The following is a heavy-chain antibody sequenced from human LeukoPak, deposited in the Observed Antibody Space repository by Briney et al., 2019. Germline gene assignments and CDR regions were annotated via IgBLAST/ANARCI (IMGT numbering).Heavy chain of an antibody. CDR3: VSSRGAVDY. D-gene: IGHD1-26*01. J-gene: IGHJ4*02. CDR1: GGSFSGYY. V-gene: IGHV4-34*01. CDR2: INHSGST. Sequence: SETLSLTCAVYGGSFSGYYWSWIRQPPGKGLEWIGEINHSGSTNYNPSLKSRVTISVDTSKNQFSLKLSSVTAADTAVYYCVSSRGAVDYWGQGTLVTVSS.